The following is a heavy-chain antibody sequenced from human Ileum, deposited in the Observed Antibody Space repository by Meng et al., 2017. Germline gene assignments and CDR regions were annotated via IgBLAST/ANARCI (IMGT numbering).Heavy chain of an antibody. J-gene: IGHJ4*02. D-gene: IGHD6-6*01. CDR3: ARDGSSPFDY. CDR1: GGSFSDNY. V-gene: IGHV4-59*01. CDR2: IYYSGST. Sequence: SETLSLTCTVHGGSFSDNYWSWIRQPPGKGLEWIGYIYYSGSTNYNPSLKSRVTISVDTSKNQFSLKLSSVTAADTAVYYCARDGSSPFDYWGQGTLVTVSS.